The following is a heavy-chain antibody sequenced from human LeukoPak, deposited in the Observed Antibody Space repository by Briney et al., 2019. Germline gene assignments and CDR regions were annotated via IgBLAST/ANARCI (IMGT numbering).Heavy chain of an antibody. CDR1: GFTVYNNY. Sequence: PRGSLSLSSAASGFTVYNNYMTWVRQAPGKGLEWVSVIYGGGTPYYADSVKGRFTISRDTSKNTVFLQMNSLRAEDTAVYYCARGEGPGYTYGGVDYWGQGTLLTVFS. J-gene: IGHJ4*02. CDR3: ARGEGPGYTYGGVDY. V-gene: IGHV3-53*01. CDR2: IYGGGTP. D-gene: IGHD5-18*01.